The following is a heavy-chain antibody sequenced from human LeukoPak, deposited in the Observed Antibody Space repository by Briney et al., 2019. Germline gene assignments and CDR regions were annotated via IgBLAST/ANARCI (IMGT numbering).Heavy chain of an antibody. V-gene: IGHV1-8*01. J-gene: IGHJ6*03. Sequence: ASVKVSCKASGYTFTSYDINWVRQATGQGLEWMGWMNPNSGNTGYAQKFQGRVTMTRNTSISTAYMELSSLRSEDTAVYYCAGTYGGNSGHYYYYYMDVWGKGTTVTVSS. CDR3: AGTYGGNSGHYYYYYMDV. CDR2: MNPNSGNT. D-gene: IGHD4-23*01. CDR1: GYTFTSYD.